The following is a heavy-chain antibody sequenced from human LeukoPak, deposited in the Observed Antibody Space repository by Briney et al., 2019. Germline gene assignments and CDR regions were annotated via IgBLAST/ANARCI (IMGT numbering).Heavy chain of an antibody. CDR3: ARASSGQDAFDI. V-gene: IGHV3-23*01. J-gene: IGHJ3*02. D-gene: IGHD3-22*01. Sequence: GGSLRLSCAASGFTFSSYAMSWVRQAPGKGLEWVSAISGSGGSTYYADSVKGRFTISRDNSKNTLYLQMNSLRAEDTAVYYCARASSGQDAFDIWGQGTMVTVSS. CDR2: ISGSGGST. CDR1: GFTFSSYA.